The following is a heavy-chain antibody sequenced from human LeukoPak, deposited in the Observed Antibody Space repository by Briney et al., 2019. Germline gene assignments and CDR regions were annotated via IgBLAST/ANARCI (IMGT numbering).Heavy chain of an antibody. CDR2: INHSGST. D-gene: IGHD3-9*01. CDR3: ARDLRYFDWLFERRNWFDP. J-gene: IGHJ5*02. V-gene: IGHV4-34*01. CDR1: GGSFSGYY. Sequence: SETLSLTCAVYGGSFSGYYWSWIRQPPGKGLEWIGEINHSGSTNYNPSLKSRVTISVDTSKNQLSLKLSSVTAEGTALYYGARDLRYFDWLFERRNWFDPWGQGTLVTVSS.